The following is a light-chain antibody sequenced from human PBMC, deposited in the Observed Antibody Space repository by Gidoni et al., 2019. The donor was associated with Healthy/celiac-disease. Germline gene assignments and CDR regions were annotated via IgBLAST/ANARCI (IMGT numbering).Light chain of an antibody. CDR2: DAS. CDR3: QQYDNWPPT. J-gene: IGKJ1*01. CDR1: QSVSSK. V-gene: IGKV3-15*01. Sequence: EIVMTQSPATLSVSPGERATLSCRASQSVSSKLAWCQQRSGQAPRLLIYDASTRATGIPARFNGSGSWTEFTLTISSLKSEDFAVYYCQQYDNWPPTFGQGTKVEIK.